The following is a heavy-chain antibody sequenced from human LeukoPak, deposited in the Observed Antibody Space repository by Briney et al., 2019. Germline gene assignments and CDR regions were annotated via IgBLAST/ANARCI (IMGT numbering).Heavy chain of an antibody. V-gene: IGHV4-34*01. D-gene: IGHD4-23*01. J-gene: IGHJ1*01. CDR3: ARGRYGGNSGYFQH. CDR2: INHSGST. CDR1: GGSFSGYY. Sequence: SETLSLTCAVYGGSFSGYYWSWIRQPPGKGLEWIGEINHSGSTNYNPSLKSRVIMSVDTSKNQVSLKLNSLTAADTAVYYCARGRYGGNSGYFQHWGQGTLVTVSS.